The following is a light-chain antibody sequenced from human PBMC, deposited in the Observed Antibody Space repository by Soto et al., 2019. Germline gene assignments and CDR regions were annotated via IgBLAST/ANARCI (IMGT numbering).Light chain of an antibody. CDR2: DAS. J-gene: IGKJ1*01. CDR3: QQYGSSHPWT. V-gene: IGKV1-5*01. CDR1: QSISSW. Sequence: DIQMTQSPSTLSASVGDRVTITCRASQSISSWLAWYRQKPGKAPKLLIYDASSLESGVPSRFSGSGSGTEFTLTISSLQHDDFGVYYCQQYGSSHPWTFGQGTKVDTK.